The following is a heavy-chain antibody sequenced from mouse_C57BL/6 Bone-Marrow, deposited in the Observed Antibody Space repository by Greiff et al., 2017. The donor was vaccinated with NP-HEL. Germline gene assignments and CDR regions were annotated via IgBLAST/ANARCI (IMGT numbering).Heavy chain of an antibody. J-gene: IGHJ2*01. Sequence: VQLQQSGAKLVKPGASVKMSCKASGYTFTTYPIEWMKQNHGQSLEWIGNFHPYNDDTKYNEKFKGKATLTVEKSSSTVYLELSRLTSDDSAVYYCARGGYYYGPYYFDYWGQGTTLTVSS. CDR1: GYTFTTYP. V-gene: IGHV1-47*01. CDR2: FHPYNDDT. CDR3: ARGGYYYGPYYFDY. D-gene: IGHD1-1*01.